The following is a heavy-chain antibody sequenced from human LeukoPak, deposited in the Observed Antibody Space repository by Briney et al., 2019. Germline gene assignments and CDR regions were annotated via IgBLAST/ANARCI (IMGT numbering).Heavy chain of an antibody. V-gene: IGHV1-46*01. CDR1: GYTFTSYY. CDR3: ARGGRSSGWSTTFQH. J-gene: IGHJ1*01. D-gene: IGHD6-19*01. Sequence: ASVKVSCKPSGYTFTSYYMRWVRQAPGQGLERIGIINPSGGSTSYAQKFQGRVTMTRDTSTSTVYMELSSLRSEDTAVYYCARGGRSSGWSTTFQHWGQGTLVTVSS. CDR2: INPSGGST.